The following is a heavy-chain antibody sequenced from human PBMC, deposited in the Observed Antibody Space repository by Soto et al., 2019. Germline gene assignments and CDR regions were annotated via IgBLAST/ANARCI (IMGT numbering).Heavy chain of an antibody. CDR1: GFTFSSYG. J-gene: IGHJ4*02. CDR3: AREGIPVAGQDY. CDR2: IWYDGSNK. D-gene: IGHD6-13*01. V-gene: IGHV3-33*01. Sequence: PGGSLRLSCAASGFTFSSYGMPWVRHAPGKGLEWVAVIWYDGSNKYYADSVKGRFTISRDNSKNTLYLHMNSLRAEDTAVYYCAREGIPVAGQDYWGQGTLDTVSS.